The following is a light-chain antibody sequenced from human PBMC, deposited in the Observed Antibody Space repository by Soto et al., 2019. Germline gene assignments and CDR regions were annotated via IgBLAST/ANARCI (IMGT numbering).Light chain of an antibody. CDR1: QSVSSY. V-gene: IGKV3-11*01. J-gene: IGKJ4*01. Sequence: ETVLTQSPATPSLSPGERATLSCRASQSVSSYLAWYQQKPGQAPRLLISDASNRATGIPARFSGSGSGTDFTLTISSLEPEDFAVYYCQQRSNWPLTFGGGTKVEIK. CDR2: DAS. CDR3: QQRSNWPLT.